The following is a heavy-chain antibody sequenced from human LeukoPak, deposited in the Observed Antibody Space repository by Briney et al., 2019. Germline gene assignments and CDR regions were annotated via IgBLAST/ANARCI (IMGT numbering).Heavy chain of an antibody. CDR1: GDSISSYY. CDR2: IYTRGST. D-gene: IGHD2-15*01. CDR3: ARVNILNYYYYMDV. J-gene: IGHJ6*03. V-gene: IGHV4-4*07. Sequence: SETLSLTCTVSGDSISSYYWSWIRQPAGKGLEWIGRIYTRGSTNYNPSLKSRLTMSVDTSKNQISLNLSSVTAADTAVYYCARVNILNYYYYMDVWGKGTTVTVSS.